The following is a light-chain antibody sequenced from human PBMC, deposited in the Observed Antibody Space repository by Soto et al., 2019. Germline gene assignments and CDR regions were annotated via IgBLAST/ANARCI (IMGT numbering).Light chain of an antibody. CDR3: QQYGSSPRVYT. V-gene: IGKV3-20*01. CDR1: QSVSSSD. CDR2: GAS. J-gene: IGKJ2*01. Sequence: EIVLTQSPGTLSLSPGERATLSCRASQSVSSSDLAWYQQKPGQAPRLLIYGASGRATGIPDRFSGSGSGTDFTLTISRLEPEDFAVYYWQQYGSSPRVYTFGQGTKLEIK.